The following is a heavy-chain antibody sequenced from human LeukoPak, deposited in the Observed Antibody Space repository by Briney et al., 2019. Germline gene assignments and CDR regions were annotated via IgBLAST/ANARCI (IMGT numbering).Heavy chain of an antibody. J-gene: IGHJ4*02. CDR1: GFTLSNFW. CDR2: IKRDGSEQ. CDR3: ARDLNGANFDY. Sequence: GGSLRLSCAASGFTLSNFWMSWVRQAPGKGLEWVANIKRDGSEQYYMDSVKGRFTSSRDNAKNSLYLQMNSLRAEDTAVFYCARDLNGANFDYWGQGTLVIVSS. V-gene: IGHV3-7*01. D-gene: IGHD4/OR15-4a*01.